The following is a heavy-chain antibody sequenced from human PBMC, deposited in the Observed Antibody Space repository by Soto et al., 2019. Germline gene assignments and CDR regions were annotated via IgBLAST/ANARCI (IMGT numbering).Heavy chain of an antibody. J-gene: IGHJ4*02. CDR2: IYHSGST. D-gene: IGHD6-13*01. CDR3: ARDDWYSSSRHDIYY. Sequence: SETLSLTCAVSSGSISSSNWWSWVRQPPGKGLEWIGEIYHSGSTNYNPSLKSRVTISVDKSKNQFSLKLSSVTAADTAVYYCARDDWYSSSRHDIYYWGQGTLVTVSS. CDR1: SGSISSSNW. V-gene: IGHV4-4*02.